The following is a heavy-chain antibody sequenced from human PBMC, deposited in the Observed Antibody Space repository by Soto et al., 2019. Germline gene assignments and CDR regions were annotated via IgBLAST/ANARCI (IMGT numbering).Heavy chain of an antibody. V-gene: IGHV4-59*01. D-gene: IGHD3-16*01. J-gene: IGHJ5*02. CDR2: IYYNGDT. Sequence: PSETLSLTCTVSGGSIGNYFWSWIRQPPGSGLDWIGCIYYNGDTRYNPSLESRVTMSVDTSKNQLSLKLTSVTAADTAVYYCARDRYPYAPGRWFDPWGQGTLVTVPQ. CDR1: GGSIGNYF. CDR3: ARDRYPYAPGRWFDP.